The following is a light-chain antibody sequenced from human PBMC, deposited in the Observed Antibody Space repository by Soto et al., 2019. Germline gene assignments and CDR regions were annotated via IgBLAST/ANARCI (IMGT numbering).Light chain of an antibody. V-gene: IGKV1-27*01. Sequence: DIQMTQSPSSLSASVGDRVTIACRASQGISNYLVWYQQKPGKVPKLLLYAASTLQSGVPSRFSGSGFGTDFTLTITSLQPEDVATYYCQKYNGDQWTFGQGTKVDIK. CDR3: QKYNGDQWT. CDR2: AAS. J-gene: IGKJ1*01. CDR1: QGISNY.